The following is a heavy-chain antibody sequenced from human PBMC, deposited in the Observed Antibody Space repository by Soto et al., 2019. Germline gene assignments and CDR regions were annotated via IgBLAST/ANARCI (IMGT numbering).Heavy chain of an antibody. D-gene: IGHD2-2*01. CDR2: TSGRGDTT. CDR3: ADPVPAATHYDYSDMDV. J-gene: IGHJ6*02. Sequence: EVQLLESGGGLVQPGGSLRLSCVASSGFTFTYYSMSWVRQAPGKGLEWVAHTSGRGDTTYYADSVKGRFTISRDNFKSTLYLQMPSLRADDPAVYYCADPVPAATHYDYSDMDVWGQGTTVTVSS. CDR1: GFTFTYYS. V-gene: IGHV3-23*01.